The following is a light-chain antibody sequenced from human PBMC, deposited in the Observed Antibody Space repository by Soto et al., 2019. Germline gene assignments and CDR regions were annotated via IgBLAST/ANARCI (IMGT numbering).Light chain of an antibody. Sequence: QSALTQPPSASGSPGQSVTITCSGTSSDVGEENYVSWYQQHPGKVPKLILYEVSKRPSGVPDRFSGSRSGNTASLTVSGLQAEDEADYYSSSFAGSPVVFGGGTQLTVL. CDR3: SSFAGSPVV. CDR2: EVS. CDR1: SSDVGEENY. V-gene: IGLV2-8*01. J-gene: IGLJ2*01.